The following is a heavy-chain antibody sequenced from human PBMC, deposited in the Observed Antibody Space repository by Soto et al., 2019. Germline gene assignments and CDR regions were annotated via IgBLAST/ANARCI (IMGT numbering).Heavy chain of an antibody. V-gene: IGHV3-13*01. Sequence: WWSLRLSCSASVFTFYSYAMSWFRQAPGKGLEWVSTIGSVGGDTYYPGSVKGRFTISRENAKNSLYLQMNSLRAGDTAVYYCARDPYSSGWYDYWGQGTLVTVSS. CDR1: VFTFYSYA. CDR2: IGSVGGDT. CDR3: ARDPYSSGWYDY. D-gene: IGHD6-19*01. J-gene: IGHJ4*02.